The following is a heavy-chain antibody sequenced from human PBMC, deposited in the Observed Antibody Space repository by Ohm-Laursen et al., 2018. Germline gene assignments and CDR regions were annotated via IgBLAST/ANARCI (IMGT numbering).Heavy chain of an antibody. CDR1: GGSFSTYY. V-gene: IGHV4-34*01. J-gene: IGHJ4*02. CDR2: ISHGGIT. Sequence: SETLSLTWAVYGGSFSTYYWNWIRQPPGKGLEWIGEISHGGITIYNPSLKSRVTISVDTSKNQFSLKLSSVTAADTAVYYCARVEIAAAGTILVYWGQGTLVTVSS. CDR3: ARVEIAAAGTILVY. D-gene: IGHD6-13*01.